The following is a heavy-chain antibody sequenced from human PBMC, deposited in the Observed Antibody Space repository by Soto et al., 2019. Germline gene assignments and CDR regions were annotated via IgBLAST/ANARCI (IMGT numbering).Heavy chain of an antibody. CDR1: GGSISSGDYY. J-gene: IGHJ6*02. CDR2: IYYSGST. D-gene: IGHD3-10*01. CDR3: AGQPTAGSYYDLGSYYYYYAMDV. V-gene: IGHV4-30-4*01. Sequence: PSETLSLTCTVSGGSISSGDYYWSWIRQAPGKGLEWIGYIYYSGSTYYNPSLKSRVTISVDTSKNQFSLKLSSVTAADTAVYYCAGQPTAGSYYDLGSYYYYYAMDVWGQGTTVTVSS.